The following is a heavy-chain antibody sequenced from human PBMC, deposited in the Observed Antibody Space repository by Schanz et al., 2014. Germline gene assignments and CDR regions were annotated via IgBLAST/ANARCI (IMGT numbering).Heavy chain of an antibody. CDR3: AKPPPGYLITWYTYYFVS. CDR1: GFTFSDSW. V-gene: IGHV3-23*04. CDR2: ITYNGDST. J-gene: IGHJ4*02. Sequence: VQLVESGGGLVKPGGSLTLSCAASGFTFSDSWMHWVRQAPGKGLVWVASITYNGDSTYYTDSVKGRFTISRDNSRNTLYLQMDGLRAEDTAVYYCAKPPPGYLITWYTYYFVSWGQGTLVTVSS. D-gene: IGHD1-1*01.